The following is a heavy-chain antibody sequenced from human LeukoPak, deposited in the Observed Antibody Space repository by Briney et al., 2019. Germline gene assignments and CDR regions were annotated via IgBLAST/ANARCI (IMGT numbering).Heavy chain of an antibody. Sequence: PGGSLRLSCAASGFTFSSYSMNWVRQAPGKGLEWVSSISSSSSYIYYADSVKGRFTISRDNAKNSLYLQMNSLRAEDTALYYCARDLERITLVRGVIPNWFDPWSQGTLVTVSS. CDR2: ISSSSSYI. V-gene: IGHV3-21*01. CDR1: GFTFSSYS. CDR3: ARDLERITLVRGVIPNWFDP. D-gene: IGHD3-10*01. J-gene: IGHJ5*02.